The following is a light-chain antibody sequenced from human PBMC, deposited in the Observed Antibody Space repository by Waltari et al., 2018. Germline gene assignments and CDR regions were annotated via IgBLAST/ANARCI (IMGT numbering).Light chain of an antibody. CDR2: DVT. CDR1: SPDVGGYNY. V-gene: IGLV2-11*01. J-gene: IGLJ3*02. Sequence: QSALTQPRSVSGSLGQSVTISCTGTSPDVGGYNYVSWYQPRPGEAPQLIIYDVTQRPSGVPDRFSGSKSGNAASLTISGLQGEDEADYYCCSYADRFTVILFGAGTKLTVL. CDR3: CSYADRFTVIL.